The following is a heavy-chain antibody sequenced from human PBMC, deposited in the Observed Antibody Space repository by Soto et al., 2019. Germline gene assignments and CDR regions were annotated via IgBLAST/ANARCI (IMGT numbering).Heavy chain of an antibody. CDR3: ARKIAVAGTPPEDYYYGMDV. V-gene: IGHV5-51*01. CDR1: GYSFTSYW. J-gene: IGHJ6*02. D-gene: IGHD6-19*01. Sequence: PGASLKISCKGSGYSFTSYWIGWVRQMPGKGLEWMGIIYPGDSDTRYSPSFQGQVTISADKSISTAYLQWSSLKASDTAMYYCARKIAVAGTPPEDYYYGMDVWGQGTTVTVSS. CDR2: IYPGDSDT.